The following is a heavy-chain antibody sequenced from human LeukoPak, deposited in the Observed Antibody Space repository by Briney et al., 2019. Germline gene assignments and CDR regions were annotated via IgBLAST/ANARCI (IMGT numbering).Heavy chain of an antibody. CDR3: GREGGVYGSYY. Sequence: PGGSLRLSCAASGFPFSSYALNWVRQAPGKGLEWVSSISSSSYISYAASVRARFTISRDNANNSLYLQMNSLRAEDTAVYYCGREGGVYGSYYWGQGTLVTVSS. J-gene: IGHJ4*02. D-gene: IGHD3-22*01. CDR2: ISSSSYI. V-gene: IGHV3-21*01. CDR1: GFPFSSYA.